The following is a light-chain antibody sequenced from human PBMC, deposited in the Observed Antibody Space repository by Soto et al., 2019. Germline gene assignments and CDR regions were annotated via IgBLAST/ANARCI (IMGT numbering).Light chain of an antibody. J-gene: IGKJ1*01. CDR1: QTISNY. Sequence: DIQMTQSPSSLSASVGDRVTITCRASQTISNYLHWYQQSPGKAPNLLIYLASNLQRRVPSRFSGSGSGTDFTLTISSLQPEDFATYYCQQSYSAPQTFGQGTKVEIK. CDR3: QQSYSAPQT. CDR2: LAS. V-gene: IGKV1-39*01.